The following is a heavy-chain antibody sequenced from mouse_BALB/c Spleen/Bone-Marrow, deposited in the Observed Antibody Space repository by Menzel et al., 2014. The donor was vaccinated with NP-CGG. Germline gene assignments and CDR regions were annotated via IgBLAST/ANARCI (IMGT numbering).Heavy chain of an antibody. CDR3: ARDIGLRLRFAY. CDR2: IRNKANGYTT. V-gene: IGHV7-3*02. D-gene: IGHD1-2*01. J-gene: IGHJ3*01. CDR1: GFTFTDYY. Sequence: DVMLVESGGGLVQPGGSLRLSCATSGFTFTDYYMSWVRQPPGKALEWLGFIRNKANGYTTEYSASVKGRFTISRDNSQSILYLQMNTLRAEDSATYYCARDIGLRLRFAYWGQGTLVTVSA.